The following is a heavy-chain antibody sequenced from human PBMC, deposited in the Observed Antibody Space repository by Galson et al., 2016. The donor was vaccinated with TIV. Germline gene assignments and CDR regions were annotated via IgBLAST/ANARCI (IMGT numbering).Heavy chain of an antibody. Sequence: SETLSLTCTVSGGSISGDIYYWAWIRQPPGKGLEWIATIYYTGSTYYNPSLRSRVSISMDTPKNQFSLKLTSVTAADTAVYYCASRTHYDSSGYSDAFDVWGQGTMVPVSS. J-gene: IGHJ3*01. CDR3: ASRTHYDSSGYSDAFDV. V-gene: IGHV4-39*01. CDR2: IYYTGST. D-gene: IGHD3-22*01. CDR1: GGSISGDIYY.